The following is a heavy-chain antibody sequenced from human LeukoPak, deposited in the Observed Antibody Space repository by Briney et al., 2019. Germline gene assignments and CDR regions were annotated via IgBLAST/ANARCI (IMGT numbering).Heavy chain of an antibody. CDR3: AKDLTPTRAEGFDY. CDR1: GFTFTNYV. Sequence: PGGSLRLSCAASGFTFTNYVMTWVRQAPGKGLEWLSGISVSGADTYYADSVKGRFTISRDNSKNTLYLQMNSLRAEDTAVYYCAKDLTPTRAEGFDYWGQGTLVTVSS. J-gene: IGHJ4*02. V-gene: IGHV3-23*01. D-gene: IGHD3-9*01. CDR2: ISVSGADT.